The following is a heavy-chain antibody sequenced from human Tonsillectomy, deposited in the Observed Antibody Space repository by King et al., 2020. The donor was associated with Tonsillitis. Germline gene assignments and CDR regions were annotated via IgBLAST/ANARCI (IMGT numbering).Heavy chain of an antibody. CDR2: ISYDGSNK. CDR1: GFTFSNYA. CDR3: ARDERDGYNYYYYGMDV. V-gene: IGHV3-30*04. J-gene: IGHJ6*02. Sequence: QLVQSGGGVVQPGRSLRLSCAASGFTFSNYAIHWVRQAPGKGLEWVAVISYDGSNKYYADSVKGRFTISRDNSKNTLYLQMNSLRAEDTAVYYCARDERDGYNYYYYGMDVWGQGTTVTVSS. D-gene: IGHD5-24*01.